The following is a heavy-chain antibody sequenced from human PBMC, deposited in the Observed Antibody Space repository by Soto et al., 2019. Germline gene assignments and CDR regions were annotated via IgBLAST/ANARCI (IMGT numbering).Heavy chain of an antibody. D-gene: IGHD3-10*01. CDR2: IYYSGST. CDR1: GGSISSYY. J-gene: IGHJ5*02. V-gene: IGHV4-59*01. Sequence: SETLSLTCTVSGGSISSYYWSWIRQPPGKGLEWIGYIYYSGSTNYNPSLKSRVTISVDTSKNQFSLKLSSVTAADTAVYYCAREESMVRGVNWSDPWGQGTLVTVSS. CDR3: AREESMVRGVNWSDP.